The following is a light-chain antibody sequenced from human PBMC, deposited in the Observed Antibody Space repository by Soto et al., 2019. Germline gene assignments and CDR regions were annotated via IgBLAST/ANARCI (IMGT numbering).Light chain of an antibody. V-gene: IGKV3-20*01. J-gene: IGKJ2*01. CDR2: GTS. Sequence: EIVLTQSPGTLSLSPGERATLSCRASQSITSNYLAWYQQKPGQAPSLLIYGTSGRATGIPDRFSGSGSGTDFTLTISRLEPDDFAVYYCQQYGGAPPRIFGQKTKLEI. CDR3: QQYGGAPPRI. CDR1: QSITSNY.